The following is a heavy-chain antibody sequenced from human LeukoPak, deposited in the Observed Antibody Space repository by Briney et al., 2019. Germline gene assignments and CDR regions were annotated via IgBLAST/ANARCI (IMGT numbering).Heavy chain of an antibody. Sequence: GGSLRLSCAASGFTFSSYAMSWVRQAPGKGLEWVSAISGSGGSTYYADSVKGRFTVSRDNSKNTLYLQMNSLRAEDTAVYYCAKDNTLTEPGGYFDYWGQGTLVTVSS. J-gene: IGHJ4*02. CDR2: ISGSGGST. V-gene: IGHV3-23*01. CDR1: GFTFSSYA. D-gene: IGHD1-14*01. CDR3: AKDNTLTEPGGYFDY.